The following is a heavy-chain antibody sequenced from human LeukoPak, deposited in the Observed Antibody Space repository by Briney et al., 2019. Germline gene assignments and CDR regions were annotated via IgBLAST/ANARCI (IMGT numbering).Heavy chain of an antibody. D-gene: IGHD5-18*01. CDR2: ISYSGST. CDR3: ARDRYSYGF. CDR1: GGFISTYY. V-gene: IGHV4-59*01. Sequence: SETLSLTCTVSGGFISTYYWSWIRQPPGKGLEWIGFISYSGSTYHNPSLKSRVTMSVDTSKNQFSLNLRSVTAADTAVYYCARDRYSYGFWGQGILVAVSS. J-gene: IGHJ4*02.